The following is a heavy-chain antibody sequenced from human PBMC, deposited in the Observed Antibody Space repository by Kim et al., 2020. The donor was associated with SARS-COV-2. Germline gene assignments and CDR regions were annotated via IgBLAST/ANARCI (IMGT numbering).Heavy chain of an antibody. J-gene: IGHJ2*01. Sequence: SETLSLTCAVYGGSFSGYYWSWIRQPPGKGLEWIGEINHSGSTNYNPSLKSRVTISVDTSKNQFSLKLSSVTAADTAVYYCARGSKQLVLWYFDLWGRGT. CDR1: GGSFSGYY. V-gene: IGHV4-34*01. D-gene: IGHD6-6*01. CDR3: ARGSKQLVLWYFDL. CDR2: INHSGST.